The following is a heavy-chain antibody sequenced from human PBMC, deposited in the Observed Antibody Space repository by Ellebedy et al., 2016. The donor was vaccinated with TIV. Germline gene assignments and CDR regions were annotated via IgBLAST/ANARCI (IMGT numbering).Heavy chain of an antibody. CDR1: GYTFTSYY. CDR2: INPSGGST. Sequence: ASVKVSCKASGYTFTSYYMHWVRQAPGQGLEWMGIINPSGGSTSYAQKLQGRVTMTRDTSTSTVYMELRSLRSEDTAVYYCASSLGRLDAFDIWGQGTMVTVSS. J-gene: IGHJ3*02. V-gene: IGHV1-46*04. CDR3: ASSLGRLDAFDI.